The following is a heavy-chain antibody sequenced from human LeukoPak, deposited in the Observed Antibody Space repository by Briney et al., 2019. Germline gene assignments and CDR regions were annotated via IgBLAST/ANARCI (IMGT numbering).Heavy chain of an antibody. CDR2: AYSSGNT. CDR3: AREVGYCTSTTCYRYYFDY. CDR1: GGSITNYY. Sequence: SETLSLTCTVSGGSITNYYWSWIRQPPGKGLEWIGYAYSSGNTNYNPSLKSRVTISLDTSKNQFSLNLNSVTAADTAVYYCAREVGYCTSTTCYRYYFDYWGQGTLVTVSS. D-gene: IGHD2-2*01. J-gene: IGHJ4*02. V-gene: IGHV4-59*01.